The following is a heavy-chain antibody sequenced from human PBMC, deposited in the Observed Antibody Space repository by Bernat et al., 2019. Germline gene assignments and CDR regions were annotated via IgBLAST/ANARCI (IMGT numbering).Heavy chain of an antibody. V-gene: IGHV1-2*06. CDR2: INPNSGGT. D-gene: IGHD2-15*01. J-gene: IGHJ1*01. Sequence: QVQLVQSGAEVKKPGASVKVSCKASGYTFNGYYMHWVRQAPGQGLEWKGRINPNSGGTNYAQKFQGRVTMTRDTSISTAYMELSRLRSDDTAVYYCARGRYCSGGSCYSTYFQHWGQGTLVTVSS. CDR1: GYTFNGYY. CDR3: ARGRYCSGGSCYSTYFQH.